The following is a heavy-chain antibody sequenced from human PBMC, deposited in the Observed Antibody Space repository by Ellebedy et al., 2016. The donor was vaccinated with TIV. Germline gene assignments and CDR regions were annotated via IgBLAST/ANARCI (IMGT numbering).Heavy chain of an antibody. CDR3: ARYCSCGSRPSTGCHYGMDV. J-gene: IGHJ6*02. V-gene: IGHV3-23*01. Sequence: GESLKISCAASGFMFNTYAMSWVRQAPGRGLEWVSTICGSGGNTYYVDSMKGRFTISRDNSKNTLYLQMNSLIAKDTAVYYCARYCSCGSRPSTGCHYGMDVWGQGTTVTVSS. CDR1: GFMFNTYA. CDR2: ICGSGGNT. D-gene: IGHD2-15*01.